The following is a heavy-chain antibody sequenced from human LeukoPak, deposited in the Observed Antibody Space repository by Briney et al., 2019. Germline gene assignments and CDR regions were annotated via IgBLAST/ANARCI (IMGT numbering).Heavy chain of an antibody. Sequence: GGSLRLSCVGSGFTFRSHAMSWVRQAPEKGLEFVSGIYENGGTTYYADSVKGRFTISRDNSKNTLYLQMNSLRAEDTAVYYCAKGGVTTPLLDYWGQGTLVTVSS. CDR3: AKGGVTTPLLDY. CDR1: GFTFRSHA. J-gene: IGHJ4*02. V-gene: IGHV3-23*01. CDR2: IYENGGTT. D-gene: IGHD4-17*01.